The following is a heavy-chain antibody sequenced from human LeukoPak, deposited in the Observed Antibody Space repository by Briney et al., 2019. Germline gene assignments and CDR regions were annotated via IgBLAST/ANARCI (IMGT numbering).Heavy chain of an antibody. D-gene: IGHD6-6*01. V-gene: IGHV4-39*02. CDR2: ISYSGST. CDR1: GGSISTTDYY. CDR3: ARDYSSSSGDAFDI. J-gene: IGHJ3*02. Sequence: PSETLSLTCTVSGGSISTTDYYWGWIRQPPGKGLEWIGSISYSGSTYYNPSLKSRVTMSVDTSKNQFSLKLSSVTAADTAVYYCARDYSSSSGDAFDIWGQGTMVTVSS.